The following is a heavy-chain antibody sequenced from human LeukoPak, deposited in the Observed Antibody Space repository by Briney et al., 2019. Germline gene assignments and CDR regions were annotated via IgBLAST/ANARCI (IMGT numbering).Heavy chain of an antibody. CDR1: GYTFTSYY. D-gene: IGHD1-26*01. V-gene: IGHV1-46*01. Sequence: ASVKVSCKASGYTFTSYYMHWVRQAPGQGLEWMGIINPSGGSTSYAQKFQGRVTMTRDTSTSTFYMELRSLRSDDTAVYYCATTPPGSYLDYWGQGTLVTVSS. J-gene: IGHJ4*02. CDR2: INPSGGST. CDR3: ATTPPGSYLDY.